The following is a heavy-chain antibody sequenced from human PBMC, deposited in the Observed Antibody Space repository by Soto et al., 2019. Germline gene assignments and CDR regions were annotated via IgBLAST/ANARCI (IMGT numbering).Heavy chain of an antibody. CDR2: LYTGTDT. CDR3: ARSRYDGHHPGRYLDS. V-gene: IGHV3-53*01. J-gene: IGHJ4*02. CDR1: GFTVSSTY. D-gene: IGHD3-3*01. Sequence: GGSLRLSCAASGFTVSSTYLTWVRQAPGKGLEWVAILYTGTDTVYADSVKGRFTISRDSSKNTFYLQMNSLRAEDTAMYFCARSRYDGHHPGRYLDSWGEGSLVTVPS.